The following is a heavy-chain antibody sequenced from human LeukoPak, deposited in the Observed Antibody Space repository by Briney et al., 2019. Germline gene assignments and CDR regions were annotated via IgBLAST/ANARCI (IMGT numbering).Heavy chain of an antibody. J-gene: IGHJ3*01. CDR1: GGSISSYY. Sequence: SENLSRTCTVSGGSISSYYWSWIRQPPGKGLERMGNIYYSGSTNYNPSPNSRVTISVDASKNQYSLKLSSVTAEDTAVYYRAREGSYDSSGYETLDAFDLWGQGTMVTVSS. D-gene: IGHD3-22*01. CDR2: IYYSGST. V-gene: IGHV4-59*01. CDR3: AREGSYDSSGYETLDAFDL.